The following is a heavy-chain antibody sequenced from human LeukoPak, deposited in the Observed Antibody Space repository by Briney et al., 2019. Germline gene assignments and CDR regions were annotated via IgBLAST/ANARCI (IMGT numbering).Heavy chain of an antibody. Sequence: GRSLRLSCAASGFTFSNHGMHWVRQAPGKGLEWVALLWYDGTKKYYADSVKGRLTISRDNSKNTLYLEMNSLRAEDTAVYYCARDRAVRYFDYWGQGTLVTVSS. CDR2: LWYDGTKK. V-gene: IGHV3-33*01. D-gene: IGHD3-16*02. CDR3: ARDRAVRYFDY. J-gene: IGHJ4*02. CDR1: GFTFSNHG.